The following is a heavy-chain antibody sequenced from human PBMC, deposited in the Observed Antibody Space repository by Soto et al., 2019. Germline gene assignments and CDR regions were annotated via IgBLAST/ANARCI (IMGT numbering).Heavy chain of an antibody. CDR1: GFTFSDYY. Sequence: PGGSLRLSCAASGFTFSDYYMSWIRQAPGKGLEWVSYISSSGSTIYYADSVKGRFTISRDNAKNSLYLQMNSLRAEDTAVYYCSGSSGWYWWTPQHWGQGTLVTVSS. CDR2: ISSSGSTI. V-gene: IGHV3-11*01. D-gene: IGHD6-19*01. J-gene: IGHJ1*01. CDR3: SGSSGWYWWTPQH.